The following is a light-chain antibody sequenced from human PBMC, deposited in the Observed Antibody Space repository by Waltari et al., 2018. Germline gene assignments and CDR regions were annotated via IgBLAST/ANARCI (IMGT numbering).Light chain of an antibody. Sequence: DVVMTQSPLSLPVSLGQPASISCRSSQSLVNSDGSIFLNWYQQRPGQSPRRLIYKISNRDSGCPDRFSRSGSGTDFTLKISRVEAEDVGVYYCMQGTHWPWTFGQGTKVEIK. CDR2: KIS. V-gene: IGKV2-30*01. J-gene: IGKJ1*01. CDR3: MQGTHWPWT. CDR1: QSLVNSDGSIF.